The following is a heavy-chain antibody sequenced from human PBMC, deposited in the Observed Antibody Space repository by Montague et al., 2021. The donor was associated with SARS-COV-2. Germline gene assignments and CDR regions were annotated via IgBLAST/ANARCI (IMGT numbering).Heavy chain of an antibody. V-gene: IGHV2-70*11. CDR2: IDWDDDK. D-gene: IGHD6-19*01. Sequence: PALVKPTQTLTLTCTFSGFSLSTSGMCVSWIRQPPGKALEWLARIDWDDDKYYSTSLKTRLTISKDTSKNQVVLTMTNMDPVDTATYHCAREYSSGVYFDYGGQGTLVTVSS. CDR3: AREYSSGVYFDY. CDR1: GFSLSTSGMC. J-gene: IGHJ4*02.